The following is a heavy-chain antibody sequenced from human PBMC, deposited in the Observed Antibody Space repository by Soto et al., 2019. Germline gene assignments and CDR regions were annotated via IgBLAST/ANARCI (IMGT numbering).Heavy chain of an antibody. CDR3: ATDTNHGVFDY. Sequence: WGSLRLSCAASGFTFRSYWMSWVRQTPGKGLEWLANINEDGSEKYYLDSVKGRFTISRDNAEKSLRLQMDSLSAEDTAVYYCATDTNHGVFDYWGQGTQVTVSS. J-gene: IGHJ4*02. CDR2: INEDGSEK. D-gene: IGHD3-10*01. CDR1: GFTFRSYW. V-gene: IGHV3-7*05.